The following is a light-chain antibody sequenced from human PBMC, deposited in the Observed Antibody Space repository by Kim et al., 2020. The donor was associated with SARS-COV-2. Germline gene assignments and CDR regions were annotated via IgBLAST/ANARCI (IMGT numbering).Light chain of an antibody. CDR2: KAS. J-gene: IGKJ2*01. V-gene: IGKV1-5*03. CDR3: QQYHSYYT. CDR1: QSISNW. Sequence: SEAVGDRVTTTGRASQSISNWLAWYQQKPGKAPKLRIYKASSLEPGVPSRFSGSGSGTEFTLTISCLQPDDSENYFHQQYHSYYTFGQGANLE.